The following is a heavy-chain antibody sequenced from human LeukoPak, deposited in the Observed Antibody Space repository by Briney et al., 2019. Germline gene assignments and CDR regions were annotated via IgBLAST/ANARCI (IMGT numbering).Heavy chain of an antibody. D-gene: IGHD6-19*01. CDR2: IYYSGST. J-gene: IGHJ5*02. CDR1: GGSISSGGYY. CDR3: ARELAVAGTPYWFDP. V-gene: IGHV4-31*03. Sequence: PSETLSLTCTVSGGSISSGGYYWSWIRQHPGKGLEWIGYIYYSGSTYYNPSLKSRVTISVDTSKNQFSLKLSSVTAADTAVYYCARELAVAGTPYWFDPWAREPWSPSPQ.